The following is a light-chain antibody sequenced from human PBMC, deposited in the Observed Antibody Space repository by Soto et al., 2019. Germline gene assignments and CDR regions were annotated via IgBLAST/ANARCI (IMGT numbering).Light chain of an antibody. Sequence: QSVLTQPPSVSGSPGQSVTISCTGTSSDVGNYNRVSWYQQPPGTAPKLMIYEVSNRPSGVPDRFSGSKSGNTASLTISGLQAEDEADYYCSSYTSSSTVFGGGTKLTVL. CDR3: SSYTSSSTV. V-gene: IGLV2-18*02. CDR1: SSDVGNYNR. J-gene: IGLJ2*01. CDR2: EVS.